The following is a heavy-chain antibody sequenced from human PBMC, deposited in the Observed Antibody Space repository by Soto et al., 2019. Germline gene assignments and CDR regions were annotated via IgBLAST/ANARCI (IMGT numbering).Heavy chain of an antibody. D-gene: IGHD3-10*01. CDR2: ITGSGGGT. Sequence: GGSLRLSCAASGFTFSTYAMSWVRQAPGKGLEWVSSITGSGGGTYYADSVKGRFTISRDNSRNTLFLQMNSLRADDTAVYYCAKPPVNYYGSGSYYGYWGQGTLVTVSS. CDR3: AKPPVNYYGSGSYYGY. CDR1: GFTFSTYA. V-gene: IGHV3-23*01. J-gene: IGHJ4*02.